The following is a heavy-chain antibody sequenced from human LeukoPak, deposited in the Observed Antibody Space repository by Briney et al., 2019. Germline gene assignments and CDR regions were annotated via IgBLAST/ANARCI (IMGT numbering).Heavy chain of an antibody. D-gene: IGHD6-19*01. CDR3: ARDLAVAGTLGY. CDR1: GYTFTGYY. V-gene: IGHV1-2*06. CDR2: INPNSGGT. J-gene: IGHJ4*02. Sequence: ASVKVSCKASGYTFTGYYMHWVRQAPGQGLEWMGRINPNSGGTNYAQKLQGRVTMTTDTSTSTAYMELRSLRSDDTAVYYCARDLAVAGTLGYWGQGTLVTVSS.